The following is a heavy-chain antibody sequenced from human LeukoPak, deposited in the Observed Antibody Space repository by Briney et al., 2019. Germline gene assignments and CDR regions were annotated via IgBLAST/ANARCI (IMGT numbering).Heavy chain of an antibody. CDR2: INANRGGA. D-gene: IGHD6-13*01. J-gene: IGHJ4*02. V-gene: IGHV1-2*02. CDR3: ARLGTSWYTESDY. Sequence: ASVKVSCTASVSTFTHYYMHWVRQAPGQGLEWMGWINANRGGANYAQRFQGRVTMTRDTSISTAYTELRSLRSDDTAIYCCARLGTSWYTESDYWGQGTLVTVSS. CDR1: VSTFTHYY.